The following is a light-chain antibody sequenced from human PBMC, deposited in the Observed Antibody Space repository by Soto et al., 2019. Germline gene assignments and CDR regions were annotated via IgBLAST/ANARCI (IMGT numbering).Light chain of an antibody. CDR1: QSISSW. CDR2: KAS. Sequence: DIQMTQSPSTLSASVGERATITCRASQSISSWLAWYQQKPGKAPKLLIYKASSLASGVPSRFSGSGSGADFSLIISLLQPEDSATYFCLQHNSYPRAFGQGTKVDIK. CDR3: LQHNSYPRA. J-gene: IGKJ1*01. V-gene: IGKV1-5*03.